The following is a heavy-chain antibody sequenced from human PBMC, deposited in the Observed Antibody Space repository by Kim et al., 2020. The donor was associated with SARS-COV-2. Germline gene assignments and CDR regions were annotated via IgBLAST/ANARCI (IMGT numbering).Heavy chain of an antibody. Sequence: SVKVSCKASGGTFSSYAISWVRQAPGQGLEWMGGIIPIFGTANYAQKFQGRVTITADESTSTAYMELSSLRSEDTAVYYCARGQSRITMIVVVISPDAFDIWGQGTMVTVSS. J-gene: IGHJ3*02. CDR2: IIPIFGTA. CDR3: ARGQSRITMIVVVISPDAFDI. CDR1: GGTFSSYA. D-gene: IGHD3-22*01. V-gene: IGHV1-69*13.